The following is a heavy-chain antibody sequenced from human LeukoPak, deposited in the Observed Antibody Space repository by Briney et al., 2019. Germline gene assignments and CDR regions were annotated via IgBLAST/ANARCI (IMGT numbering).Heavy chain of an antibody. J-gene: IGHJ6*02. D-gene: IGHD3-3*01. CDR3: ASPGDFWSGYYQYYYYGMDV. CDR2: IIPIFGTA. CDR1: GGTFSSYA. Sequence: SVKVSCMASGGTFSSYAISWVRQAPGQGLEWMGGIIPIFGTANYAQKFQGRVTITADESTSTAYMELSSLRSEDTAVYYCASPGDFWSGYYQYYYYGMDVWGQGTTVTVSS. V-gene: IGHV1-69*13.